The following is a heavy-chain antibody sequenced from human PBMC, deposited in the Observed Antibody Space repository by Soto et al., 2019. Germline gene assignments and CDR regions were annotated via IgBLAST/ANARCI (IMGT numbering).Heavy chain of an antibody. CDR2: IIPILGIA. V-gene: IGHV1-69*02. D-gene: IGHD2-15*01. CDR3: ASSYCSGGSCYVKFDY. J-gene: IGHJ4*02. CDR1: GGTFSSYT. Sequence: QVQLVQSGAEVKKPGSSVKVSCKASGGTFSSYTISWVRQAPGQGLEWMGRIIPILGIANYAQKFQGRVTITADKSTSPAYMELSSLRSEDTAVYYCASSYCSGGSCYVKFDYWGQGTLVTVSS.